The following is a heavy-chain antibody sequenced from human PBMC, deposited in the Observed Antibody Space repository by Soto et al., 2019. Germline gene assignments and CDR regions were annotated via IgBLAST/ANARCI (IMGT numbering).Heavy chain of an antibody. J-gene: IGHJ4*02. V-gene: IGHV4-59*01. CDR1: GGSISSYY. CDR2: IYYSGST. CDR3: ARAYAYYFDY. Sequence: SETLSLTCTVSGGSISSYYWSWIRQPPGKGLEWIGYIYYSGSTNYNPSLKSRVTISVDTSKNQFSLKMSSVTAADTAVYYCARAYAYYFDYWAQRTLDTGSS.